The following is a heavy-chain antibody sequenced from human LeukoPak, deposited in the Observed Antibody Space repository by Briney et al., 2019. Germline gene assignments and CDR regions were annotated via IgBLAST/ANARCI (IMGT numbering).Heavy chain of an antibody. J-gene: IGHJ6*02. CDR1: GFTFNSYA. CDR3: ARDQWLAYYYHGMDV. Sequence: GGSLRLSCAASGFTFNSYAMNWVRQAPGKGLEWVSGLSGSGGSTYYADSVKGRFTISRDNAENSLYLQMNSLRAEDTAIYYCARDQWLAYYYHGMDVWGQGTTVTVSS. V-gene: IGHV3-23*01. CDR2: LSGSGGST. D-gene: IGHD6-19*01.